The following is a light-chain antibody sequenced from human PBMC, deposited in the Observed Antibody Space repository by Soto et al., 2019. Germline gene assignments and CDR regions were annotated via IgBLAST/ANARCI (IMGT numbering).Light chain of an antibody. CDR1: SSNIGSNY. V-gene: IGLV1-47*01. J-gene: IGLJ2*01. CDR2: RNN. Sequence: QSVLTQPPSASGTPGQRVTISCSGSSSNIGSNYVYWYQQLPGTAPKLLIFRNNQRPSGVPDRFSGSKSGTSASLAISGLRSEDEADYYCAAWDGSLSGVVFGGGTQLTVL. CDR3: AAWDGSLSGVV.